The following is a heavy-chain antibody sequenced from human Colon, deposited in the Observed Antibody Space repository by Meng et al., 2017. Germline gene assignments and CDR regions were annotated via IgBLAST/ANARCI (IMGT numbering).Heavy chain of an antibody. J-gene: IGHJ4*02. CDR2: TYGSVNT. D-gene: IGHD1-26*01. CDR3: AGGPWELDY. V-gene: IGHV4-4*02. CDR1: GGSITNSNW. Sequence: QVQVQESGPGLVKPSGTLSLTCAVSGGSITNSNWWSWVRQPPGKGLEWIGQTYGSVNTAYNPSLKSRVTISVDKSKNQLSLNLSSVTAADTAVYYCAGGPWELDYWGQGTLVTVSS.